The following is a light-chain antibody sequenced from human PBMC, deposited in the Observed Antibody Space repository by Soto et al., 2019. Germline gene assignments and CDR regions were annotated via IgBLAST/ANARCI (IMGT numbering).Light chain of an antibody. V-gene: IGKV3-20*01. CDR3: QQYGSSPHT. CDR2: GAS. J-gene: IGKJ2*01. Sequence: EIVLTQSPGTLSLSPGERATLSCRASQSVSRSYLAWYQHKPGQAPRLLIYGASSRATGIPDRFSGSGSGTDFTLTISRLEPEDFAVYYCQQYGSSPHTFGHGTKLEIK. CDR1: QSVSRSY.